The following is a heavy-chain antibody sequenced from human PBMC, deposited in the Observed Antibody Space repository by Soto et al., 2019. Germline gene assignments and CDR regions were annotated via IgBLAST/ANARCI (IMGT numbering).Heavy chain of an antibody. V-gene: IGHV3-30*18. CDR2: ISYDGSNK. CDR3: AKEVGVGGDY. Sequence: QVQLVESGGGVVQPGRSLRLSCAASGFTFSSYGMPWVRQAPGKGLEWVAVISYDGSNKYYADSVEGRFTISRDNSKNTLYLQMNSRRAEDTAVHYCAKEVGVGGDYWGQGTLVTVSS. CDR1: GFTFSSYG. D-gene: IGHD1-26*01. J-gene: IGHJ4*02.